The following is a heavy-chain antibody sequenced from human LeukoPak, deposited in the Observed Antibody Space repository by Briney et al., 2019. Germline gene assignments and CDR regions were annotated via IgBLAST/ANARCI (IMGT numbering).Heavy chain of an antibody. J-gene: IGHJ4*02. CDR1: GDTFTDYY. CDR3: ARPFIETPSLGALDY. D-gene: IGHD3-16*02. V-gene: IGHV1-2*02. Sequence: ASVKVSCKASGDTFTDYYMHWVRQAPGQGLEWMGWINPDSGGITYAQNFQGRVTMTRDTSVSTAYMELSRLRSVNASECYCARPFIETPSLGALDYWGQGTLVTVSS. CDR2: INPDSGGI.